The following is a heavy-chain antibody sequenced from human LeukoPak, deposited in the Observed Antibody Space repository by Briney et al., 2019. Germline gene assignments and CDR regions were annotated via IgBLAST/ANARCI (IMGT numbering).Heavy chain of an antibody. CDR3: AGGSSRFDC. V-gene: IGHV4-59*01. D-gene: IGHD6-13*01. Sequence: PSETLSLTCTVSGDSFSSGYWSWIRQPPGKGLEWIGYTSYSDSTRYSPSLKSRVTMSIDTSMNQFSLKVTSVTAADTAVYYCAGGSSRFDCWGQGTLVTVSS. J-gene: IGHJ4*02. CDR1: GDSFSSGY. CDR2: TSYSDST.